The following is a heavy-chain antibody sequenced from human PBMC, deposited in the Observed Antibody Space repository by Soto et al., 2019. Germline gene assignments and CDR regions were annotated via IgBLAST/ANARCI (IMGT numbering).Heavy chain of an antibody. CDR1: GYNFTSYD. V-gene: IGHV1-8*01. D-gene: IGHD3-9*01. CDR2: MNPNSGNT. Sequence: ASVKVSCKASGYNFTSYDINWVRQATGQGLEWMGWMNPNSGNTGYTQKFQGRVTMTRNTSISTAYMELSSLRSEDTAVYYCARKGAYYDILTGYFDVDYYGMDVWGQGTTVTVSS. CDR3: ARKGAYYDILTGYFDVDYYGMDV. J-gene: IGHJ6*02.